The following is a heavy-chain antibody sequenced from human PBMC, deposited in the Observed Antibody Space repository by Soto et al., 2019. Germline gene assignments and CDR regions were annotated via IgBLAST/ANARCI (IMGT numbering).Heavy chain of an antibody. J-gene: IGHJ4*02. V-gene: IGHV3-74*01. Sequence: EVQLVESGEGLVQPGGSLRLSCAASGFTFRTWMHWVRQAPGKGLVWVSRINSDGSSITYADSVKGRFIISRDNAKNTLYLQMKSLTVEDTAVYYCTRGVSGYGNFDYWGQGVLVTVSS. D-gene: IGHD5-12*01. CDR1: GFTFRTW. CDR3: TRGVSGYGNFDY. CDR2: INSDGSSI.